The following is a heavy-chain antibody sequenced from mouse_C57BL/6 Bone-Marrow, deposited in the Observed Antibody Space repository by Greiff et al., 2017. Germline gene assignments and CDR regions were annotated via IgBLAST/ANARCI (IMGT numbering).Heavy chain of an antibody. J-gene: IGHJ3*01. V-gene: IGHV14-3*01. Sequence: EVQLQQSVAELVRPGASVKLSCTASGFNIKNSYMNWVKQRPEQGLEWIGRIDPENGNTTYDQKFQGKATIPVDTSSNTAYLQLSSVTSEDTDIYVCAREMRVDYDKGFADWGKGTLVTVSA. CDR3: AREMRVDYDKGFAD. CDR2: IDPENGNT. CDR1: GFNIKNSY. D-gene: IGHD2-4*01.